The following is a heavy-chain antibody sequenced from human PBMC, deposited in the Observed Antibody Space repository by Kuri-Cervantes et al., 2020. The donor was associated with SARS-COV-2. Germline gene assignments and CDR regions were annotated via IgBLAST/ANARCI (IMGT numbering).Heavy chain of an antibody. CDR1: GFTFSNHA. Sequence: GESLKISCEGSGFTFSNHALYWIRQAPGEGLEWVAVISYDGTNKDYAASGKGRFTISRDNSQNTLYLQMKSLRTEDTALYYCARDRVGVHDSWGQGTLVTVSS. J-gene: IGHJ4*02. CDR2: ISYDGTNK. V-gene: IGHV3-30-3*01. CDR3: ARDRVGVHDS. D-gene: IGHD2-21*01.